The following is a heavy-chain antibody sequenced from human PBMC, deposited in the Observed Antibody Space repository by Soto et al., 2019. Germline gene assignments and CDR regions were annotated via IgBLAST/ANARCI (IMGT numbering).Heavy chain of an antibody. CDR2: ISYDGSNK. CDR3: AKGMFTVTTASFDY. V-gene: IGHV3-30*18. CDR1: GFTFSSYG. D-gene: IGHD4-17*01. Sequence: QVQLVESGGGVVQPGRSLRLSCAASGFTFSSYGTHWVRQAPGKGLEWVAVISYDGSNKYYADSVKGRFTISRDNSKNTLYLQMNSLRAEDTAVYYCAKGMFTVTTASFDYWGQGTLVTVSS. J-gene: IGHJ4*02.